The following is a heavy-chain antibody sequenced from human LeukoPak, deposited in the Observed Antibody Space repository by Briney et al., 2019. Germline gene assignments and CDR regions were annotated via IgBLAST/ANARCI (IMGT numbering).Heavy chain of an antibody. V-gene: IGHV3-74*01. CDR3: ARDGSLPDY. Sequence: PGGSLRLSCAASGFTFSNYWMHWVRQAPGEGLVWVSRINTDESGTSYADSVKGRFTISRDNAKNTLYPQMNSLRPEDTAVYYCARDGSLPDYWGQGTLVTVSS. CDR2: INTDESGT. CDR1: GFTFSNYW. J-gene: IGHJ4*02.